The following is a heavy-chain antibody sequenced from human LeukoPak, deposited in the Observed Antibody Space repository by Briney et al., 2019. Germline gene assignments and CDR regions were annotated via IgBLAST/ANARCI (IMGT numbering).Heavy chain of an antibody. J-gene: IGHJ4*02. CDR2: ISYSGSTI. D-gene: IGHD4-17*01. V-gene: IGHV3-48*03. CDR1: GFTFSSYE. Sequence: GGSLRLSCVVSGFTFSSYEMNWVRQAPGKGLEWASYISYSGSTIYYADSVKGRFSISRDNAKNSLYLQMNSLRAEDTSVYYCARHFFYGDYVGPFDYWGQGTRVTVSS. CDR3: ARHFFYGDYVGPFDY.